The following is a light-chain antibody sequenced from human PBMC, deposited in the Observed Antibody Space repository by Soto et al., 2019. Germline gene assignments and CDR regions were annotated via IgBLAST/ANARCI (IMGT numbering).Light chain of an antibody. J-gene: IGKJ4*01. CDR2: DIF. CDR3: RQYNSWPLT. Sequence: EISMTQSPATLSVSPWARATLCXXASQSVGSDLAWYQQKPGQPPRLLIYDIFTRATGVPTRISFSGSGTEFTLTCSSRLSEDLAVYYWRQYNSWPLTCGGGTKVDIK. CDR1: QSVGSD. V-gene: IGKV3D-15*01.